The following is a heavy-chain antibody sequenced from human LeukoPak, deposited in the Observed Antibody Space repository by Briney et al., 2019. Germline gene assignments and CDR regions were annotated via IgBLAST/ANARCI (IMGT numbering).Heavy chain of an antibody. CDR3: ARHRYRSGSDWIDP. CDR2: MYYSGTT. Sequence: SETLSLTCTVSGGSISSSNYYWGWIRQPPGKGLEWIGSMYYSGTTYYNPSLKSRVTISVDTSKNQFSLKLSSVTAADTAVYYCARHRYRSGSDWIDPWGQGTLVTVSS. CDR1: GGSISSSNYY. J-gene: IGHJ5*02. D-gene: IGHD1-26*01. V-gene: IGHV4-39*01.